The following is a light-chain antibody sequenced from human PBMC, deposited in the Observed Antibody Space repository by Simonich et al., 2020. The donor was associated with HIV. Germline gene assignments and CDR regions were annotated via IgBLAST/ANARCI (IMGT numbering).Light chain of an antibody. CDR3: QQYGSSPLT. J-gene: IGKJ4*01. CDR1: QSVNSNF. V-gene: IGKV3-20*01. CDR2: PSS. Sequence: EIVLTQSPGTLSLSPGERATLSYRASQSVNSNFLAWYQQKPGQAPRLLIYPSSSRTTGNPDRVSGSGSGTDFTLTISRLEPEDFAVYYCQQYGSSPLTFGGGTKVEIK.